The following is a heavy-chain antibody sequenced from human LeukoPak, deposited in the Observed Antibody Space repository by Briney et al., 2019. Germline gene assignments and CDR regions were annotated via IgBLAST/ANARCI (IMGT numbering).Heavy chain of an antibody. Sequence: PGGSLRLSCAASGFTFSSYAMSWVRQAPGKGLEWVSAISGSGGSTYYADSVKGRFTISRDNSKSTLYLQMNSLRAEDTAVYYCAKASHRVTILRNFQHWGQGTLVTISS. CDR2: ISGSGGST. V-gene: IGHV3-23*01. CDR3: AKASHRVTILRNFQH. J-gene: IGHJ1*01. D-gene: IGHD2-21*02. CDR1: GFTFSSYA.